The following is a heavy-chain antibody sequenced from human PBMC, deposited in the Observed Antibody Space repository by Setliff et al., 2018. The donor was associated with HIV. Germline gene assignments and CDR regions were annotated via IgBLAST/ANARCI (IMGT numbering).Heavy chain of an antibody. CDR3: ARDRGIAVALDY. D-gene: IGHD6-19*01. CDR2: IYPGGARR. J-gene: IGHJ4*02. CDR1: GYTFTNYY. Sequence: ASVKVSCKASGYTFTNYYMHWVRQAPGQGLEWMGIIYPGGARRSYAQKFQGRVTITRDTSASTAYMELSRLRSDDTAVYYCARDRGIAVALDYWGQGTLVTVSS. V-gene: IGHV1-46*01.